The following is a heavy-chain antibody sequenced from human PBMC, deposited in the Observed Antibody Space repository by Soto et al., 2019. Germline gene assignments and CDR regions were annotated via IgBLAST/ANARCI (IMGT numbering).Heavy chain of an antibody. D-gene: IGHD6-13*01. Sequence: QITLKESGPTLVKPTQTLTLTCTFSGFSLSTNIVGVGWIRQPPGKALEWLALVYWDDDKRHSPDLKSRLTITKDTSKTQVVLTMTNVDPVDTATYYCAHSPYPSSREFDYWGQGTLVTVSS. V-gene: IGHV2-5*02. CDR2: VYWDDDK. CDR1: GFSLSTNIVG. CDR3: AHSPYPSSREFDY. J-gene: IGHJ4*02.